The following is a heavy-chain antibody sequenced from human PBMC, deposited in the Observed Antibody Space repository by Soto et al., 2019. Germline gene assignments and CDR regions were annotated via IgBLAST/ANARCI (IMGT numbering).Heavy chain of an antibody. CDR3: AREGALVVPAARRPFDY. J-gene: IGHJ4*02. CDR1: GYTFTSYG. Sequence: ASVKVSCKASGYTFTSYGISWVRQAPGQGLEWMGWISAYNGNTNYAQKLQGRVTMTTDTSTSTACMELRSLRSDDTAVYYCAREGALVVPAARRPFDYWGQGTLVT. V-gene: IGHV1-18*01. CDR2: ISAYNGNT. D-gene: IGHD2-2*01.